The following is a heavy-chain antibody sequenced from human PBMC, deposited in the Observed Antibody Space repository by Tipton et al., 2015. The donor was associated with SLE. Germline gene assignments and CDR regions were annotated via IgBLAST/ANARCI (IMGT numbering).Heavy chain of an antibody. D-gene: IGHD3-22*01. V-gene: IGHV1-18*01. CDR2: ISTYNGNT. CDR3: AREGGYYDSSGYYAH. Sequence: QSGAEVKKPGASVKVSCKASGYTFASFGVSWVRQAPGQGLEWVGWISTYNGNTNYAQKVQGRVTMTTDTSTNTAYMELRSLTSDDTAVYYCAREGGYYDSSGYYAHWSQGTLVTVSS. CDR1: GYTFASFG. J-gene: IGHJ4*02.